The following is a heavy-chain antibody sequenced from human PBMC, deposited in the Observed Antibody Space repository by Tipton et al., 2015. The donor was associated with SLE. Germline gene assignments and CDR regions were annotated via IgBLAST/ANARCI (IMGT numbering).Heavy chain of an antibody. D-gene: IGHD6-25*01. CDR1: GGSISSHY. CDR2: IYSGGST. Sequence: TLSLTCTVSGGSISSHYWSWIRQPPGKTLEWIGYIYSGGSTNYNPSLKSRVTISLDTSKNQFSLKLSSVTAADTAVYYCARTEVGGYSHDAFDLWGHGTMVTVS. V-gene: IGHV4-59*08. CDR3: ARTEVGGYSHDAFDL. J-gene: IGHJ3*01.